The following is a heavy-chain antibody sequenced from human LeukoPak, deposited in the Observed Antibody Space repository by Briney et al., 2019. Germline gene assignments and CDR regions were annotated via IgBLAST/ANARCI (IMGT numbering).Heavy chain of an antibody. V-gene: IGHV3-21*04. Sequence: PGGSLRLSCAASGFTFSSYSMNWVRQAPGKGLEWVSSISSSSNYIYYADSVKGRFTISRDNPKNTLYLQMNSLRAEDTAVYYCAKAGYCSSTSCYNDAFDIWGQGTMVTVSS. CDR3: AKAGYCSSTSCYNDAFDI. D-gene: IGHD2-2*01. CDR2: ISSSSNYI. CDR1: GFTFSSYS. J-gene: IGHJ3*02.